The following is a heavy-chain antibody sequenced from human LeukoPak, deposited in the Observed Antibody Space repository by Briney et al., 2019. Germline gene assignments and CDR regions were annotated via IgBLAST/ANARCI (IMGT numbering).Heavy chain of an antibody. CDR2: INHSGST. J-gene: IGHJ4*02. V-gene: IGHV4-34*01. CDR1: GFSFGDYA. D-gene: IGHD1-20*01. CDR3: ARGSRGDNWNYLDY. Sequence: PGGALRLSCTASGFSFGDYAVSWFRQAPGKGLEWIGEINHSGSTNYNPSLKSRVTISVDTSKNQFSLKLSSVTAADTAVYYCARGSRGDNWNYLDYWGQGTLVTVSS.